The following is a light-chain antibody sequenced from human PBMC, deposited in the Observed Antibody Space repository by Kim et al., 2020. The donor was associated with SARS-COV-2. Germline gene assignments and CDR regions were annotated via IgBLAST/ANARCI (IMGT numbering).Light chain of an antibody. CDR1: SGHSSYA. Sequence: SVKLTFTLSSGHSSYAIAGHQQQPEKGPRYLMKLNNDGSHSKGDGIPDRFSGSSSGAGRYLTISSLQSEDEADYYCQTWGTGIRVFGGGTQLTVL. CDR3: QTWGTGIRV. V-gene: IGLV4-69*01. CDR2: LNNDGSH. J-gene: IGLJ3*02.